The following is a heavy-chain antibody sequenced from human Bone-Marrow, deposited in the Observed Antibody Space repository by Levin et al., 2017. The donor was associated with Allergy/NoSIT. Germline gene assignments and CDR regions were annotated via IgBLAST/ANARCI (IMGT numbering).Heavy chain of an antibody. V-gene: IGHV4-59*01. Sequence: SQTLSLTCTVSGGSISSYYWSWIRQPPGKGLEWIGYIYYIGSTNYNPSLKSRVTISVDTSKNQFSLRLSSVTAADTAVYYRARDRVIVGTTNYFYGMDVWGQGTTVTVSS. CDR2: IYYIGST. D-gene: IGHD1-26*01. CDR1: GGSISSYY. CDR3: ARDRVIVGTTNYFYGMDV. J-gene: IGHJ6*02.